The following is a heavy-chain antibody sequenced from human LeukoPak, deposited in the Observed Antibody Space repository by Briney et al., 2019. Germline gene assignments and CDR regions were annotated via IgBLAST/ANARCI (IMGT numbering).Heavy chain of an antibody. CDR1: GFNFNNLW. J-gene: IGHJ4*02. Sequence: PGGSLRLSCAASGFNFNNLWMDWVRQAPGKGLEWVANIKQDGSEKYYVDSVKGRFTISRDNAKNSLYLQMNGLRAEDTAVYYCARDRSYPPGFDYWGQGTLVTVSS. CDR3: ARDRSYPPGFDY. CDR2: IKQDGSEK. D-gene: IGHD1-26*01. V-gene: IGHV3-7*01.